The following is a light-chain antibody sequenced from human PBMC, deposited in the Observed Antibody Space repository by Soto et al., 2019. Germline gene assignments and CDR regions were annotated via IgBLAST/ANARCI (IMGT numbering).Light chain of an antibody. J-gene: IGLJ1*01. CDR3: TAWTTSNTYV. Sequence: QSALNQPASVSGSPGQSITISCTGTSSVIGAYNFVSWYQQHPGKAPKLMLYDVNIRPSGVSNRFSGSKSGNTASLTISGLQAEDEADYYCTAWTTSNTYVSGNGTKVTVL. V-gene: IGLV2-14*03. CDR1: SSVIGAYNF. CDR2: DVN.